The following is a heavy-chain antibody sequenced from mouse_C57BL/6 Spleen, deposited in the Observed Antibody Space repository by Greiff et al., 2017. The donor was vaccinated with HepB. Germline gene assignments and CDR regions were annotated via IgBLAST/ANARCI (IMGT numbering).Heavy chain of an antibody. D-gene: IGHD2-4*01. CDR3: ARRDYDYPLFDY. CDR2: IDPSDSYT. J-gene: IGHJ2*01. V-gene: IGHV1-50*01. CDR1: GYTFTSYW. Sequence: QVQLQQPGAELVKPGASVKLSCKASGYTFTSYWMQWVKQRPGQGLEWIGEIDPSDSYTNYNQKFKGKATLTVDTSSSTAYMQLSSLTSEDSAVYYCARRDYDYPLFDYWGQGTTLTVSS.